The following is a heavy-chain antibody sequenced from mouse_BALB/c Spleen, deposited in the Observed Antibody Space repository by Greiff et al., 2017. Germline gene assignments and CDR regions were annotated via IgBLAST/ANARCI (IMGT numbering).Heavy chain of an antibody. Sequence: VQLQQSGAELVKPGASVKLSCTASGFNIKDTYMHWVKQRPEQGLEWIGRIDPANDNTKYDPKFQGKATITADTSSNTAYLQLSSLTSEDTAVYYCARGGDYDPYAMDYWGQGTSVTVSS. D-gene: IGHD2-4*01. CDR3: ARGGDYDPYAMDY. J-gene: IGHJ4*01. V-gene: IGHV14-3*02. CDR2: IDPANDNT. CDR1: GFNIKDTY.